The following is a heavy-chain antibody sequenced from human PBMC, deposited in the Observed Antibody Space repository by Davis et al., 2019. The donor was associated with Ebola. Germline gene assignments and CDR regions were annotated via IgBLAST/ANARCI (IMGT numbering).Heavy chain of an antibody. V-gene: IGHV1-18*01. Sequence: AALVKVSCKASGGTFSSDGISWVRQAPGQGLEWMGWISAYNGNTNYAQNLQGRVTMTTDTSTSTAYMEVRSLRYDDTAVYYCARAVTMVLPSGWFDPWGQGTLVTVSS. CDR1: GGTFSSDG. CDR2: ISAYNGNT. CDR3: ARAVTMVLPSGWFDP. D-gene: IGHD3-10*01. J-gene: IGHJ5*02.